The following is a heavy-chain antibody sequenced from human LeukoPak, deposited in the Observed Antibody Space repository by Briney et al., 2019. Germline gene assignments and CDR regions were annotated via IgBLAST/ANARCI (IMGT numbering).Heavy chain of an antibody. D-gene: IGHD3-9*01. V-gene: IGHV1-69*13. CDR3: ARASTYYDILTGYFPFDY. CDR1: GGTFSSYA. CDR2: TIPIFGTA. J-gene: IGHJ4*02. Sequence: SVKVSCKASGGTFSSYAISWVRQAPGQGLEWMGGTIPIFGTANYAQKFQGRVTITADESTSTAYMELSSLRSEDTAVYYCARASTYYDILTGYFPFDYWGQGTLVTVSS.